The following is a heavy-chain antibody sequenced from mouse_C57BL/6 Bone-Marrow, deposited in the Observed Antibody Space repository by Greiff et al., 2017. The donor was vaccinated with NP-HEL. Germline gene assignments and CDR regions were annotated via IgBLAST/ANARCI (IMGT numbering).Heavy chain of an antibody. V-gene: IGHV14-3*01. CDR3: ARPYYYGSTRYAMDY. D-gene: IGHD1-1*01. Sequence: EVQLQQSVAELVRPGASVKLSCTASGFNIKNTYMHWVKQRPEQGLEWIGTIDPAHGNTKYAPQVQGKSPITADTSSNTAYLQLSSLTSEDTAIYYCARPYYYGSTRYAMDYWGQGTSVTVSS. CDR2: IDPAHGNT. J-gene: IGHJ4*01. CDR1: GFNIKNTY.